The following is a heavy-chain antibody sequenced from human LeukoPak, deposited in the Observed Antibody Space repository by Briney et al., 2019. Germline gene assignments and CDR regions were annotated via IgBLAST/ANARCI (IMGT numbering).Heavy chain of an antibody. D-gene: IGHD3-22*01. J-gene: IGHJ6*03. V-gene: IGHV1-18*01. CDR1: GYTFTGFG. CDR3: ARVNLGDSSGYSYYYYMDV. CDR2: ISVYIGNT. Sequence: ASVKVSCKASGYTFTGFGIIWVRQAPGQGLEWMGWISVYIGNTNYAQKLQGRVTMTTDTSASTAYMELTSLRSDDTAVYYCARVNLGDSSGYSYYYYMDVWGKGTTVTVSS.